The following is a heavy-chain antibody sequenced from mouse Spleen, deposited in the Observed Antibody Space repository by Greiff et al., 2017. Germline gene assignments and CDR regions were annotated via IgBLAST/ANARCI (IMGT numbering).Heavy chain of an antibody. CDR2: IDPSDSET. CDR3: ARGDYGNLYYAMDY. V-gene: IGHV1-52*01. J-gene: IGHJ4*01. CDR1: GYTFTSYW. D-gene: IGHD2-1*01. Sequence: QVQLQQPGAELVRPGSSVKLSCKASGYTFTSYWMHWVKQRPIQGLEWIGNIDPSDSETHYNQKFKDKATLTVDKSSSTAYMQLSSLTSEDSAVYYCARGDYGNLYYAMDYWGQGTSVTVSS.